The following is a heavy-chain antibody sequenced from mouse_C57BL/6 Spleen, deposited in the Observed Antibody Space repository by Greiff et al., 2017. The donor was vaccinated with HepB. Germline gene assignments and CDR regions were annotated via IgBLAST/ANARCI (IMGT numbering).Heavy chain of an antibody. V-gene: IGHV14-4*01. CDR1: GFNIKDDY. D-gene: IGHD2-5*01. Sequence: EVQLQQSGAELVRPGASVKLSCTASGFNIKDDYMHWVKQRPEQGLEWIGWIDPENGDTEYASKFQGKATITADTSSNTAYLQLSSLTSEDTAVYYCTYYSNLWFAYWGQGTLVTVSA. CDR3: TYYSNLWFAY. CDR2: IDPENGDT. J-gene: IGHJ3*01.